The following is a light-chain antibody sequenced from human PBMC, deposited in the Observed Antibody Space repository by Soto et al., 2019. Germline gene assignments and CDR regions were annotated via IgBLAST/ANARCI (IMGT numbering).Light chain of an antibody. CDR1: QSIRSW. CDR3: QQYNTYPYT. J-gene: IGKJ3*01. Sequence: DIQMTQSPSTLSASVGDRVTITCRASQSIRSWLAWYQQKPGKAPNLLIYKASSLESGVPSRFSGSGSATEFTLTISRLQPDDFATYYCQQYNTYPYTFGPRTEVDIK. CDR2: KAS. V-gene: IGKV1-5*03.